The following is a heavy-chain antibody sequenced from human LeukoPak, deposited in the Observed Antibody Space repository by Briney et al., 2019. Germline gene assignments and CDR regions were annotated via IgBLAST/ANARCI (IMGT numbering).Heavy chain of an antibody. J-gene: IGHJ5*02. D-gene: IGHD1-1*01. CDR2: INPNSGGT. CDR1: GYTLSGYY. Sequence: ASVKVSCKASGYTLSGYYMHWVRQAPGQGLEWMGWINPNSGGTKYAQKFQGRVTMTRDTSISTAYMELSRLRSDDTAVYYCAREAETTLNWFDPWGQGTLVTVSS. V-gene: IGHV1-2*02. CDR3: AREAETTLNWFDP.